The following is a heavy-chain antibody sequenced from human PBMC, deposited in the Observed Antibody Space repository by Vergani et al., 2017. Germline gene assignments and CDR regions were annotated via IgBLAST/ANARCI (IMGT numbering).Heavy chain of an antibody. J-gene: IGHJ6*02. D-gene: IGHD1-26*01. V-gene: IGHV3-48*04. CDR1: GFTFSSYS. CDR3: ARDKWETLYYYYGMDV. CDR2: ISSSSSYT. Sequence: EVQLVESGGGLVQPGGSLRLSCAASGFTFSSYSMNWVRQAPVKGLEWVSYISSSSSYTNYADSVKGRFTISRDNAKNSLYLQMNSMRAEDTSGYYCARDKWETLYYYYGMDVWGQGTTVTVSS.